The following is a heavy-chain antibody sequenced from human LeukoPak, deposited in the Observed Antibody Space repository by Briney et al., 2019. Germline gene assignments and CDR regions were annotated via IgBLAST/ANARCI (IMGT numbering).Heavy chain of an antibody. CDR2: ISSSSSYI. J-gene: IGHJ4*02. D-gene: IGHD6-13*01. V-gene: IGHV3-21*01. CDR3: ARDAGPNPDFDY. CDR1: GFTFSSYS. Sequence: GGSLTLSCAASGFTFSSYSMNWVRQAPGKGLEWVSSISSSSSYIYYADSVKGRFTISRDNAKNSLYLQMNSLRAEDTAVYYCARDAGPNPDFDYWGQGTLVTVSS.